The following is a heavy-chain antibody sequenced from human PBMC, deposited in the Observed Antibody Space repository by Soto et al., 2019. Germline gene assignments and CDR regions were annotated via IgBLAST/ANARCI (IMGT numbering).Heavy chain of an antibody. D-gene: IGHD2-21*02. CDR3: ASSYCGGDCHPRNDAFDI. CDR2: IIPIFGTA. J-gene: IGHJ3*02. V-gene: IGHV1-69*13. Sequence: GASVKVSCKASGGTFSSYAISWVRQAPGQGLEWVGGIIPIFGTANYAQKFQGRVTITADESTSTAYMELSSLRSEDTAVYYCASSYCGGDCHPRNDAFDIWGQGTMVTVSS. CDR1: GGTFSSYA.